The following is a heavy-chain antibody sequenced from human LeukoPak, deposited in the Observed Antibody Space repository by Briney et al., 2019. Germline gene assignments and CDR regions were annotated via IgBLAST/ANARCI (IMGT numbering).Heavy chain of an antibody. J-gene: IGHJ4*02. CDR2: ITSGDGSP. D-gene: IGHD3-16*01. CDR1: GFTFGTSA. V-gene: IGHV3-23*01. Sequence: GGSLRLSCAASGFTFGTSAMSWVRQTPEKGPEWVSTITSGDGSPYYADSVKGRFTISRDNSNNMLYLQMNSLRAEDTAVYYCTKRGAYYVDYWGRGIPVTVSS. CDR3: TKRGAYYVDY.